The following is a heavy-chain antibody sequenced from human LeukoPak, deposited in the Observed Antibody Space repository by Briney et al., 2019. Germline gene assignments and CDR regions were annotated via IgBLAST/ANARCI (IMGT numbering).Heavy chain of an antibody. Sequence: PGGSLRLSCAASGCTFSSYAMTWVRQAPGKGLEWVSGSSGSGGSRFYTDSVKGRFTISRDNAKNSLYLQMNSLRAEDTAVYYCAELGITMIGGVWGKGTTVNISS. CDR1: GCTFSSYA. J-gene: IGHJ6*04. D-gene: IGHD3-10*02. CDR2: SSGSGGSR. CDR3: AELGITMIGGV. V-gene: IGHV3-23*01.